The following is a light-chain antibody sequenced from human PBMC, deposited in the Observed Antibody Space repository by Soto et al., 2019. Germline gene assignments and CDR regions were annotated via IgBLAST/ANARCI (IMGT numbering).Light chain of an antibody. CDR2: DDD. CDR3: GSWDSSLSAYV. J-gene: IGLJ1*01. Sequence: QSALTQPPSASGSPGQSVTISCTGTSSDIGGYNSVSWYQQLPGTAPKLLIYDDDKRPSGIPDRFSGSKSGTSATLGITGFQTGDEADYYCGSWDSSLSAYVFGTGTKVTVL. CDR1: SSDIGGYNS. V-gene: IGLV1-51*01.